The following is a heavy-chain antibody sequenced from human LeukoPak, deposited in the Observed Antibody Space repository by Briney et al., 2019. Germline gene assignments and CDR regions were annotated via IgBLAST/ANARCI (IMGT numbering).Heavy chain of an antibody. CDR1: GYTFTSYD. J-gene: IGHJ6*03. Sequence: VASVKVSCKASGYTFTSYDINWVRQATGQGLEWMGWMNPNSGNTGYAQKFQGRVTITRNTSISTAYMELSSLRSEDTAVYYCARVSSGWMSRSQKNYMDVWGKGTTVTVSS. V-gene: IGHV1-8*03. CDR3: ARVSSGWMSRSQKNYMDV. CDR2: MNPNSGNT. D-gene: IGHD6-19*01.